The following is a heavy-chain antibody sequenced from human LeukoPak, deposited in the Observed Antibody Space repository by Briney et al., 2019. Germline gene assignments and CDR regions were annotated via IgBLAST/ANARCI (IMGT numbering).Heavy chain of an antibody. CDR1: GGSFSGYY. V-gene: IGHV4-34*01. D-gene: IGHD5-12*01. J-gene: IGHJ5*02. Sequence: PSETLSLTCAVYGGSFSGYYWSWIRQSPGKGLEWIGEINHSGSTNYNPSLKSRVTISVDTSKNQFSLKLSSVTAADTAVYYCARGQGFKEWLRTNYNWFDPWGQGTLVTVSS. CDR3: ARGQGFKEWLRTNYNWFDP. CDR2: INHSGST.